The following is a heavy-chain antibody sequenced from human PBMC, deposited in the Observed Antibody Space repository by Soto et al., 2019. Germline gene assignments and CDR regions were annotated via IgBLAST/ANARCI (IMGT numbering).Heavy chain of an antibody. V-gene: IGHV4-59*01. D-gene: IGHD5-12*01. J-gene: IGHJ4*02. CDR1: GGSISSYY. CDR3: AGRGYSGYDPFDY. Sequence: SETLSLTCTVSGGSISSYYWSWIRQPPGKGLEWIGYIYYSGSTNYNPSLKSRVTISVDTSKNQFSLKLSSVTAADTAVYYCAGRGYSGYDPFDYWGQGTLVTVSS. CDR2: IYYSGST.